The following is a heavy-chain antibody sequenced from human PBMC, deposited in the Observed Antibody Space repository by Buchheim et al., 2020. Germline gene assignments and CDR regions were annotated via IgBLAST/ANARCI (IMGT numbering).Heavy chain of an antibody. CDR3: AGGPSGYDLEGPSGRFDY. CDR1: GGSFSGYY. CDR2: INHSGST. J-gene: IGHJ4*02. D-gene: IGHD5-12*01. V-gene: IGHV4-34*01. Sequence: QVQLQQWGAGLLKPSETLSLTCAVYGGSFSGYYWSWIRQPPGKGLEWIGEINHSGSTNYNPSLKSRVTISVDTSKNQFSLKLSSVTAADTAVYYCAGGPSGYDLEGPSGRFDYWGQGTL.